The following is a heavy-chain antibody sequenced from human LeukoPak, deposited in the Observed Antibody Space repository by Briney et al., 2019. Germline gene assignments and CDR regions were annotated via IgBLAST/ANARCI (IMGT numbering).Heavy chain of an antibody. CDR3: ARARAYGSYDF. J-gene: IGHJ4*02. V-gene: IGHV4-59*11. CDR1: GGSISRHY. Sequence: PPETLSLTCSVSGGSISRHYSTWIRQPPGKGLEWIGYTHFSGSTNYNRSLKSRATTSLDRAKNQISLTLTSVTAADTAVYFCARARAYGSYDFWGQGTLVTVSS. CDR2: THFSGST. D-gene: IGHD3-10*01.